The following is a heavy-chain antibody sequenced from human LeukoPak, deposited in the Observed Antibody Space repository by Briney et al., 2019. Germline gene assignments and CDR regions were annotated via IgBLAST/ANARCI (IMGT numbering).Heavy chain of an antibody. D-gene: IGHD4-11*01. J-gene: IGHJ6*03. V-gene: IGHV1-8*01. Sequence: ASVRVSCKASGYTFTSYDINWVRQATGQGLEWMGWMNPNSGNTGYAQKFQGRVTMTRNTSISTAYMELSSLRSEDTAVYYCARGRRAVTTYNYHYYMDVWGKGTTVSVSS. CDR1: GYTFTSYD. CDR2: MNPNSGNT. CDR3: ARGRRAVTTYNYHYYMDV.